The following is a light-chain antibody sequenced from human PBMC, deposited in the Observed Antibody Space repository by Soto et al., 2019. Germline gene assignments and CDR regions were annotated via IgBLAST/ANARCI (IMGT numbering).Light chain of an antibody. Sequence: QSPSTLSASVGDRVTITCRASQSISSWLAWYQQKPGKAPKLLIYRTSSLESGVPSRFSGSGSGTEFTLTISSLQPDDFATYYCQQYNSYSRTFGQGTNVDIK. V-gene: IGKV1-5*03. CDR2: RTS. CDR1: QSISSW. CDR3: QQYNSYSRT. J-gene: IGKJ1*01.